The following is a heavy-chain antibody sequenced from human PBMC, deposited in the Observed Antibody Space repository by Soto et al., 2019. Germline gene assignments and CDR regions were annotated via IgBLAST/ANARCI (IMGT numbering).Heavy chain of an antibody. CDR2: ISTSISYI. V-gene: IGHV3-21*01. Sequence: EVQLVESGGGLVKPGGSLRLSCAASGFTFSSYSMNWVRQAPGKGLEWVSSISTSISYIYYADSVKGRFTISRDNAKNSLYLQMNNLRAEDTAVYYCARIGGSGTWDIDYWGQGTLVTVSS. CDR3: ARIGGSGTWDIDY. J-gene: IGHJ4*02. CDR1: GFTFSSYS. D-gene: IGHD3-10*01.